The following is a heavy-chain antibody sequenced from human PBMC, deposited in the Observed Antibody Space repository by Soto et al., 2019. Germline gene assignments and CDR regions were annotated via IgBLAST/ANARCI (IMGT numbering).Heavy chain of an antibody. CDR3: ANQVRGFGGSWFDP. D-gene: IGHD2-15*01. CDR2: IIPIFGTA. CDR1: GGTFSSYA. Sequence: ASVKVSCKASGGTFSSYAISWVRQAPGQGLEWMGGIIPIFGTANYAQKFQGRVTITADESTSTAYMELSSLRSEDTAVYYCANQVRGFGGSWFDPWGQGTLVTVSS. V-gene: IGHV1-69*13. J-gene: IGHJ5*02.